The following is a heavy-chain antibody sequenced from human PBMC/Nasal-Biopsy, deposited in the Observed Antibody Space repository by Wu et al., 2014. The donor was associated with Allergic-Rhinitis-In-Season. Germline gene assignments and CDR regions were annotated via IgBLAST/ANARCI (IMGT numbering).Heavy chain of an antibody. CDR2: K. CDR3: ARDQYYDILTGSPHYYYYYGMDV. J-gene: IGHJ6*02. V-gene: IGHV3-7*04. D-gene: IGHD3-9*01. Sequence: KYYVDSVKGRFTISRDNAKNSLYLQMNSLRAEDTAVYYCARDQYYDILTGSPHYYYYYGMDVWGQGTTVTVSS.